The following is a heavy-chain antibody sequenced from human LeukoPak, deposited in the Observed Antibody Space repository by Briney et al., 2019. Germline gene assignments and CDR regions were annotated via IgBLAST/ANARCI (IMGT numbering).Heavy chain of an antibody. CDR3: ARGVLLWFGESPNYYYYYMDV. CDR2: ISHSGST. J-gene: IGHJ6*03. D-gene: IGHD3-10*01. Sequence: PSETLSLTCAVYGGSFSGYYWSWIRQPPGKGLEWIGEISHSGSTNYNPSLKSRVTISVDTSKNQFSLKLSSVTAADTAVYYCARGVLLWFGESPNYYYYYMDVWGKGTTVTVSS. V-gene: IGHV4-34*01. CDR1: GGSFSGYY.